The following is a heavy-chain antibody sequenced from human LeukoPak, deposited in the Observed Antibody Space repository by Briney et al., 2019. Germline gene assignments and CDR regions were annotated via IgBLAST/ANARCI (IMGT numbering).Heavy chain of an antibody. CDR3: ARLSAINYDSSDY. CDR1: GFTFSDYY. J-gene: IGHJ4*02. D-gene: IGHD3-22*01. CDR2: IYYSGST. V-gene: IGHV4-31*02. Sequence: LRLSCATSGFTFSDYYWSWIRQHPGKGLEWIGYIYYSGSTYYNPSLKSRVTISVDTSKNQFSLKLSSVTAADTAVYYCARLSAINYDSSDYWGQGTLVTVSS.